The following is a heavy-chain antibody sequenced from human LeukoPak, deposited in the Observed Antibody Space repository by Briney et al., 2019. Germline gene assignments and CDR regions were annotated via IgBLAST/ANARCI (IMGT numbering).Heavy chain of an antibody. CDR3: AKDGGKATATDAFDI. CDR1: GFTFSSYG. J-gene: IGHJ3*02. V-gene: IGHV3-33*06. D-gene: IGHD3-10*01. Sequence: GSSLRLSCAAPGFTFSSYGMHWVRQAPGKGLEWVAVIWYDGSNKYYADSVKGRFTISRDNSKNTLYLQMNSLRAEDTAVYYCAKDGGKATATDAFDIWGQGTMVTVSS. CDR2: IWYDGSNK.